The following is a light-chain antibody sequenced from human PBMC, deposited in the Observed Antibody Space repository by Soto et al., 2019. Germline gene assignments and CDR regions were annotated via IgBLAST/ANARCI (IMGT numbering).Light chain of an antibody. Sequence: DIQMTQSPSSLSASVGDRVTITCRASQTISNFLNWYQQKPGKAPKLLIYGASSLQSGVPSRFSGSRSGTDFTLTINSLQPDDFATYYCQQSYVTLSFGGGTKVGI. V-gene: IGKV1-39*01. J-gene: IGKJ4*01. CDR3: QQSYVTLS. CDR2: GAS. CDR1: QTISNF.